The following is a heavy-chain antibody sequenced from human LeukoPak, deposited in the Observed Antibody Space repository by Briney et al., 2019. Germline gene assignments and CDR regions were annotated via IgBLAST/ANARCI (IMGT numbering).Heavy chain of an antibody. CDR2: IRYDGSNK. Sequence: GGPLRLSCAASGFTFSSYGMHWVRQAPGKGLDWVAFIRYDGSNKYYADSVKGRFTISRDNYKNTLYLQMNSLRAEDTAVYYCARYYYDSSGYLDYWGQGTLVTVSS. J-gene: IGHJ4*02. CDR3: ARYYYDSSGYLDY. CDR1: GFTFSSYG. V-gene: IGHV3-30*02. D-gene: IGHD3-22*01.